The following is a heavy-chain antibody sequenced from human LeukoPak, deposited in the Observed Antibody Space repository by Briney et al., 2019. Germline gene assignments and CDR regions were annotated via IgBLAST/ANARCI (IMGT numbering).Heavy chain of an antibody. CDR2: IIPIFGTA. J-gene: IGHJ6*03. CDR1: GGTFSSYA. V-gene: IGHV1-69*05. Sequence: GGSVKVSCKASGGTFSSYAISWVRQAPGQGLERMEGIIPIFGTANYAQKFQGRVTITTDESTSTAYMELSSLRSEDTAVYYCARGSRDGYNYWNYYYYMDVWGKGTTVTVSS. D-gene: IGHD5-24*01. CDR3: ARGSRDGYNYWNYYYYMDV.